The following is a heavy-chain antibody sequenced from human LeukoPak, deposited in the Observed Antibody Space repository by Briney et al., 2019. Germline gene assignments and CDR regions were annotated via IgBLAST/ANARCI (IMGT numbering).Heavy chain of an antibody. V-gene: IGHV3-23*01. CDR1: GFTFSSYG. D-gene: IGHD1-26*01. J-gene: IGHJ5*02. Sequence: GGSLRLSCAASGFTFSSYGMHWVRQTPGKGLEWVSVISGGGDYTYYADSVEGRFTISRDNSKNTLYLQMNSLRAEDTAVYYCAKRDSGSWENWFDPWGQGTLVTVSS. CDR2: ISGGGDYT. CDR3: AKRDSGSWENWFDP.